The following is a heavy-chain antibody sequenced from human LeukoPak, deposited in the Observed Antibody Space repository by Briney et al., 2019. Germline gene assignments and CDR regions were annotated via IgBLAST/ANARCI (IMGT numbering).Heavy chain of an antibody. J-gene: IGHJ5*02. CDR1: GASVTDYY. V-gene: IGHV4-59*02. Sequence: SETLSLTCTVSGASVTDYYWSWIRQSPGKGLEWISYIHHSGNSDYNPSLRSRVTTSLDTSKNQFSLNLISVTGADTAVYYCTRGHWGLQSWSQGTLVTVSS. D-gene: IGHD7-27*01. CDR2: IHHSGNS. CDR3: TRGHWGLQS.